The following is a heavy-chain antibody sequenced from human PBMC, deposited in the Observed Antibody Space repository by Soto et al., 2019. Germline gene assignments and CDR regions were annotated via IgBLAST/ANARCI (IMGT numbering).Heavy chain of an antibody. J-gene: IGHJ4*02. Sequence: SETLSLTCTVSGGSISSSSYYWGWIRQPPGKGLEWIGSVYYSGSTDYNPSLKSRVTISVDTSKNQFSLKLSSVTAADTAVYYCALDYYGSGSYKLWGQGTLVTVSS. CDR1: GGSISSSSYY. D-gene: IGHD3-10*01. CDR3: ALDYYGSGSYKL. V-gene: IGHV4-39*01. CDR2: VYYSGST.